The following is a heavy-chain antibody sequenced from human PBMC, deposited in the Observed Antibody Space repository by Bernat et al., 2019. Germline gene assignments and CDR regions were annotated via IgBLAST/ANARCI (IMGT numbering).Heavy chain of an antibody. CDR1: GFTFSSYS. CDR3: AREMATIANDRGTDY. CDR2: ISSSSSYI. D-gene: IGHD5-12*01. V-gene: IGHV3-21*01. Sequence: EVQLVESGGGLVKPGGSLRLSCAASGFTFSSYSMNWVRQAPGKGLEWVSSISSSSSYIYYADSVKGRFTISRDNAKNSLYLQMNSLRAEDTAVYYCAREMATIANDRGTDYWGQGTLVTVSS. J-gene: IGHJ4*02.